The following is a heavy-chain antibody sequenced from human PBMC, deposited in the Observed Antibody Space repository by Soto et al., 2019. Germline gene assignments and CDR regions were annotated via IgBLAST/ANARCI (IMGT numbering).Heavy chain of an antibody. V-gene: IGHV3-23*01. CDR1: GFTFINHA. CDR3: AKWEVLVNGHLATQSSLDS. J-gene: IGHJ4*02. D-gene: IGHD1-26*01. CDR2: VDGSGAAP. Sequence: GGSLRLSCATSGFTFINHAMTWVRQAPGKAPQWVATVDGSGAAPFYAESAKGRFTISRDNSKNTLYLQMNSLRAEDTAVYFCAKWEVLVNGHLATQSSLDSWGQGTLVTVSS.